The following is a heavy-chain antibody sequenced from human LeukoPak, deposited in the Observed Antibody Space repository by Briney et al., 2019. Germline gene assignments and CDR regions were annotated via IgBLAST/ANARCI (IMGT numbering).Heavy chain of an antibody. CDR3: VRGGTGASAY. CDR2: INSDGSCT. J-gene: IGHJ4*02. CDR1: GFTFNNYW. D-gene: IGHD7-27*01. V-gene: IGHV3-74*01. Sequence: PGGSLRLSCAASGFTFNNYWMHWVRQAPGKGLVWVSRINSDGSCTIYADSVKGRFTISRDNAKNTLYLQMNSLRVEDTAMYYCVRGGTGASAYWGQGALVTVSS.